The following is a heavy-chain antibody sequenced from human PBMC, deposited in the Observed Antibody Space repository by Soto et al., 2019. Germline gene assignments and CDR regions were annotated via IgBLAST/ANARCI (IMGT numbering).Heavy chain of an antibody. CDR3: AREGGSLNWFDP. D-gene: IGHD1-26*01. J-gene: IGHJ5*02. V-gene: IGHV3-48*02. CDR1: GFTFSSYS. Sequence: EVQLVESGGGLVQPGGSQRLSCAASGFTFSSYSMNWVRQAPGKGLEWVSYISSSSTIYYADSVKGRFTISRDNAKNSLYLQMNSLRDEDTAVYYCAREGGSLNWFDPWGQGTLVTVSS. CDR2: ISSSSTI.